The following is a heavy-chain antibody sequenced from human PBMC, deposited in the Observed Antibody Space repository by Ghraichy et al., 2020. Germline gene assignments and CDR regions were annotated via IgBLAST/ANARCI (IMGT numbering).Heavy chain of an antibody. Sequence: GESLNISCAASGFTFSSYAMSWVRQAPGKGLEWVSAISGSGGSTYYADSVKGRFTISRDNSKNTLYLQMNSLRAEDTAVYYCAKALPGVAYCGGDCYPDAFDIWGQGTMVTVSS. J-gene: IGHJ3*02. CDR2: ISGSGGST. D-gene: IGHD2-21*02. CDR1: GFTFSSYA. V-gene: IGHV3-23*01. CDR3: AKALPGVAYCGGDCYPDAFDI.